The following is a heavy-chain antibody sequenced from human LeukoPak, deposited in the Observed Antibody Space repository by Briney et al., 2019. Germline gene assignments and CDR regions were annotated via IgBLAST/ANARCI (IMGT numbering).Heavy chain of an antibody. CDR3: AREAPLGELLNYYCYYMDV. D-gene: IGHD1-26*01. V-gene: IGHV1-18*01. Sequence: ASVKVSCKASGYTFTSYGISWVRQAPGQGLEWMGWISAYNGNTNYAQKLQGRVTMTTDTSTSTAYMELRSLRSDDTAVYYCAREAPLGELLNYYCYYMDVWGKGTTVTVSS. CDR1: GYTFTSYG. J-gene: IGHJ6*03. CDR2: ISAYNGNT.